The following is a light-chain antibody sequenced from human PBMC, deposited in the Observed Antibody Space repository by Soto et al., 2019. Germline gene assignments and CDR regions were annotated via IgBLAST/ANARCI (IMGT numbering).Light chain of an antibody. CDR3: SSYTSSSTYV. CDR1: SSDVGGYDC. Sequence: QSALTQPASVSGSPGQSITISCTGTSSDVGGYDCVSWYQQHPGKAPKLMIYDVSNRPSGVSIRFSGSKSGNTASLTISGLQAEDEADYYCSSYTSSSTYVFGTGTKLTVL. V-gene: IGLV2-14*01. CDR2: DVS. J-gene: IGLJ1*01.